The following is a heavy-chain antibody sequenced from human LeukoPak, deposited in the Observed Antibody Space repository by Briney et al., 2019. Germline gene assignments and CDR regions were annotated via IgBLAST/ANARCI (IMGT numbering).Heavy chain of an antibody. D-gene: IGHD3-10*01. V-gene: IGHV1-2*06. J-gene: IGHJ6*03. CDR1: GYTFTGYY. CDR2: INPNSGGT. CDR3: ARDGANKVRGVHYYYMDV. Sequence: ASVKVSCKASGYTFTGYYIHWVRQAPGQGVEWMGRINPNSGGTNYAQKFQGRVTMTRDTSISTAYMELSSLRSDDTALYYCARDGANKVRGVHYYYMDVWGKGTTDTVSS.